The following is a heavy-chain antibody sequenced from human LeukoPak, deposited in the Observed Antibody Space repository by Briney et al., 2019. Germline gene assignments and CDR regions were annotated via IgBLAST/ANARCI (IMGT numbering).Heavy chain of an antibody. V-gene: IGHV3-7*01. CDR1: GFIFSGYW. D-gene: IGHD2-15*01. CDR2: IKQDGSVA. Sequence: GGSLRLSCVGSGFIFSGYWMSWVRQAPGKGLEWVANIKQDGSVAHYVDSVKGRLTISRDNAKNSLYLQINNLRAEDTAVYYCAGGQGYLIQLWGQGTLVTVSS. CDR3: AGGQGYLIQL. J-gene: IGHJ4*02.